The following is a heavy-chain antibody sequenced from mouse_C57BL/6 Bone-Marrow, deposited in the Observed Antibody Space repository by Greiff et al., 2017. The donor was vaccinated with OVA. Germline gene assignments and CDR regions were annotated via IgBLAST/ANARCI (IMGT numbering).Heavy chain of an antibody. CDR3: ARLTVAPYYFDY. CDR1: GYAFSSSW. CDR2: IYPGDGDT. V-gene: IGHV1-82*01. J-gene: IGHJ2*01. Sequence: VKLMESGPELVKPGASVKISCKASGYAFSSSWMNWVKQRPGKGLEWIGRIYPGDGDTNYNGKFKGKATLTADKSSSTAYMQLSSLTSEDSAVYFCARLTVAPYYFDYWGQGTTLTVSS. D-gene: IGHD1-1*01.